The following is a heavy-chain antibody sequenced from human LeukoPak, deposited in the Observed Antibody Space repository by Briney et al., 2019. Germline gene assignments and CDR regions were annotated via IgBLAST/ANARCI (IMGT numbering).Heavy chain of an antibody. CDR1: GGSFSTGSYY. CDR2: IYYNVSI. CDR3: ARGGSSGWYYHFDY. J-gene: IGHJ4*02. V-gene: IGHV4-61*10. Sequence: PSETLSLTCTVSGGSFSTGSYYWSWIRQPAGKGLEWIGYIYYNVSINHNPSLKSRVIISVDTSKNQFSLKLSAVTAADTAVYYCARGGSSGWYYHFDYWGQGTLVTVSS. D-gene: IGHD6-19*01.